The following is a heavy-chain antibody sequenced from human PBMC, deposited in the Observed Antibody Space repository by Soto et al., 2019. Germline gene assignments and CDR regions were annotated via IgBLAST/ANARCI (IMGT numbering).Heavy chain of an antibody. CDR2: LSSSSSYI. Sequence: GGSLRLSCAASGFTFSTYSINWVRQAPWKGLEWVSSLSSSSSYIYYADSVKGRFTISRDNAENSLYLQMNSLRAEDTDVYYCARDYYDSSGNQIMDVWGQWNTVTVSS. D-gene: IGHD3-22*01. CDR3: ARDYYDSSGNQIMDV. V-gene: IGHV3-21*01. J-gene: IGHJ6*02. CDR1: GFTFSTYS.